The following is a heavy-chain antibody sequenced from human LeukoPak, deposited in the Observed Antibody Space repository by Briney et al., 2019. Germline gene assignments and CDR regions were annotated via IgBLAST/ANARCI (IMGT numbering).Heavy chain of an antibody. D-gene: IGHD2-2*01. CDR1: GASISSYY. CDR2: IYTSGRT. Sequence: SETLSLTCTVSGASISSYYWTWIRQPAGKGLEWIGRIYTSGRTNSNPSLKSRVAMSVDTSKNQFSLKLSSVTAADTAVYYCARLSADSSSSRGFDYWGQGTPVTVSS. V-gene: IGHV4-4*07. J-gene: IGHJ4*02. CDR3: ARLSADSSSSRGFDY.